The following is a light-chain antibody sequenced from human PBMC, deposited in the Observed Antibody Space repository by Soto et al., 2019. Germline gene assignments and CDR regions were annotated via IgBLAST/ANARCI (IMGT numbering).Light chain of an antibody. CDR2: KAS. V-gene: IGKV1-5*03. CDR1: QSITRW. Sequence: DIQMTQSPSTLSASVGDRVTITCRASQSITRWLAWYQQKPGEAPKLLIYKASVLESGVPSRFSGSGSGTEFTLTISRLQPEDVATYYCQHWSFGQGTKVDIK. J-gene: IGKJ1*01. CDR3: QHWS.